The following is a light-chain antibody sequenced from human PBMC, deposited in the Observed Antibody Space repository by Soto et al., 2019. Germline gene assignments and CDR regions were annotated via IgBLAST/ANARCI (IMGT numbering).Light chain of an antibody. CDR1: SSDVGGYNY. CDR3: SSYAGSLYV. J-gene: IGLJ1*01. V-gene: IGLV2-8*01. CDR2: EVS. Sequence: QSVLTQPPSASGSPGQSVTISCTGTSSDVGGYNYVSWYQQHPGKAPKLMIYEVSKRPSGVPDRFSGSKSGTTASLTVSGLQADDAADYYCSSYAGSLYVFGTGTKVTVL.